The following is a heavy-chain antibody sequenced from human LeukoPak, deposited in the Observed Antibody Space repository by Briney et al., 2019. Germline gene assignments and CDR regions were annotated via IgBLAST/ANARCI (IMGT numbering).Heavy chain of an antibody. V-gene: IGHV4-39*01. Sequence: SETLSLTCTVSGGSISSYYWGWIRQPPGKGLEWIGSIYYSGSTYYNPSLKSRVTISVDTSKNQFSLKLSSVTAADTAVYYCASPLSSGWSEFDYWGQGTLVTVSS. J-gene: IGHJ4*02. CDR1: GGSISSYY. D-gene: IGHD6-19*01. CDR3: ASPLSSGWSEFDY. CDR2: IYYSGST.